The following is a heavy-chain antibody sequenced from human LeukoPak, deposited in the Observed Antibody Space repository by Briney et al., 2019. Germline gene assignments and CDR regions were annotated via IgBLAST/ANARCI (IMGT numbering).Heavy chain of an antibody. V-gene: IGHV1-2*06. Sequence: ASVKVSCKASGYTFTGYYMHWVRQAPGQGLEWMGRINPNSGGTNYAQKFQGRVTMTRDTSMSTAYMELSRVSSDDRAVYYCGGGYGSGKYMDVWGKGTTVTVSS. CDR1: GYTFTGYY. CDR2: INPNSGGT. D-gene: IGHD3-10*01. CDR3: GGGYGSGKYMDV. J-gene: IGHJ6*03.